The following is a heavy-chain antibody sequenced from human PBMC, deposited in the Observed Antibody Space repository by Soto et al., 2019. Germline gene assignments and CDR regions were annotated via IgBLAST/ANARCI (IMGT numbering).Heavy chain of an antibody. CDR3: ARPPNYDFWSGYPDPYYYYYMDV. D-gene: IGHD3-3*01. J-gene: IGHJ6*03. Sequence: WGSLRLSCAASGFTFSSYSRNWVRQAPGKGLEWVSYISSSSSTIYYADSVKGRITISRDNAKNSLYLQMNSLRAEDTAVYYCARPPNYDFWSGYPDPYYYYYMDVWGKGTTVTVSS. CDR2: ISSSSSTI. CDR1: GFTFSSYS. V-gene: IGHV3-48*01.